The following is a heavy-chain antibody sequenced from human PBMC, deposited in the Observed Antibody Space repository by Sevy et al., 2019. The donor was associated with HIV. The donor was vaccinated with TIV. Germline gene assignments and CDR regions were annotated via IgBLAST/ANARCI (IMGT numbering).Heavy chain of an antibody. CDR3: ARTLCSGGSCYNFDY. CDR1: GFTFSTYN. D-gene: IGHD2-15*01. J-gene: IGHJ4*02. CDR2: IGSSSGTI. V-gene: IGHV3-48*01. Sequence: GGSLRLSCAASGFTFSTYNINWVRQAPGKGLEWVSYIGSSSGTIYYADSVKGRFTISRDNAKNSLYLQMNSLRAEDTAVYYSARTLCSGGSCYNFDYWGQGILVTVSS.